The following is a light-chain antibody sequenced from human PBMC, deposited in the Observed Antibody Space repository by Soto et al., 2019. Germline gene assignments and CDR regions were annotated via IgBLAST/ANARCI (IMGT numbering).Light chain of an antibody. J-gene: IGKJ2*01. CDR1: QSVSSN. Sequence: EIVMTQSPATLSVSPGARATLSCRASQSVSSNLAWYQQKRGQAPRLLIYGASTRATGIPARFSGSGSGTEFTLTISSRQSEDFAGYYCQQENNWPLYTFGQGTKLEIK. V-gene: IGKV3-15*01. CDR3: QQENNWPLYT. CDR2: GAS.